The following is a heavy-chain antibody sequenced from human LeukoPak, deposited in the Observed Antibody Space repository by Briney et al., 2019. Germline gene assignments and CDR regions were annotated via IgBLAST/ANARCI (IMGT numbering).Heavy chain of an antibody. CDR2: ISWNSGSI. Sequence: SGGSLRLSCAASGFTFDDYAMHWVRQAPGKGLEWVSGISWNSGSIGYADSVKGRFTISRDNAKNSLYLQMNSLRAEDTALYYSAKAPRKDSSGWFGSFDYWGQGTLVTVSS. CDR3: AKAPRKDSSGWFGSFDY. D-gene: IGHD6-19*01. CDR1: GFTFDDYA. J-gene: IGHJ4*02. V-gene: IGHV3-9*01.